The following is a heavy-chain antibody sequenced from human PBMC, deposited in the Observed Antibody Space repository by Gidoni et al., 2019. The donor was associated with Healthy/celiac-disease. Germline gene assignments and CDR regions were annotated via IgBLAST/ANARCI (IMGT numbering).Heavy chain of an antibody. D-gene: IGHD6-13*01. Sequence: QVQLVESGGGVVPPGGSLRLSCSASGFTFSSYAMLWARQAPGTGLEWVAVISYDGSNKYYADSVKGRFTISRDNSKNTLDLQMNSLRAEDTAVYYCARAFSSSYPDEIDYWGQGTLVTVSS. J-gene: IGHJ4*02. CDR1: GFTFSSYA. V-gene: IGHV3-30-3*01. CDR2: ISYDGSNK. CDR3: ARAFSSSYPDEIDY.